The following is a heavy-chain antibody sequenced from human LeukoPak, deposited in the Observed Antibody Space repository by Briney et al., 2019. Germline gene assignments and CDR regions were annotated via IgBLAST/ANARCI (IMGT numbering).Heavy chain of an antibody. CDR1: GGSFSGYY. Sequence: SETLSLTCAVYGGSFSGYYWSWIRQPPGKGLEWIGVINHSGSTNYNPSLKSRVTISVDTSKNQFSLKLSSVTAADTAVYYCATTNVLLWFGELSKTAYFDYWGQGTLVTVSS. V-gene: IGHV4-34*01. CDR3: ATTNVLLWFGELSKTAYFDY. CDR2: INHSGST. J-gene: IGHJ4*02. D-gene: IGHD3-10*01.